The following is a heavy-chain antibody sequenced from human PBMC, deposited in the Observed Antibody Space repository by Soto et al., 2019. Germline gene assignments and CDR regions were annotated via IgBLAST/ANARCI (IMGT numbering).Heavy chain of an antibody. Sequence: QVQLVESGGGVVQPGRSLRLSCAASGFTFSSYAMHWVRQAPGKGLEWVAVISYDGSNKYYADSVKGRFTISRDNSKNTLYLQMNSLRAEDTAVYYCARDLQLRYFDWLSLPDYWGQGTLVTVSS. CDR2: ISYDGSNK. CDR3: ARDLQLRYFDWLSLPDY. V-gene: IGHV3-30-3*01. J-gene: IGHJ4*02. CDR1: GFTFSSYA. D-gene: IGHD3-9*01.